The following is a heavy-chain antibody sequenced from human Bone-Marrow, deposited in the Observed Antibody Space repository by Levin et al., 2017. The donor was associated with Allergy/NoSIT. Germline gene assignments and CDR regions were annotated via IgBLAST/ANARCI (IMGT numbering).Heavy chain of an antibody. V-gene: IGHV4-39*01. D-gene: IGHD2/OR15-2a*01. CDR3: ATFPGLSLFDS. CDR2: VAYSGNT. Sequence: SETLSLSCTVSGASIDRNTYYWGWLRQPPGKGLEWIGSVAYSGNTYYNPSLKNRPTISLDASRNQFSLKLSSVTAADTAVYYCATFPGLSLFDSWGQGTLVTVSS. J-gene: IGHJ5*01. CDR1: GASIDRNTYY.